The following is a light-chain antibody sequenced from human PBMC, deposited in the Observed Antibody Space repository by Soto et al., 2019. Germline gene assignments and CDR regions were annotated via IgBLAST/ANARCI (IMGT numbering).Light chain of an antibody. Sequence: QAVLTQPPSASGTPGQRVTISCSGSSSNIGSKTVNWYQQLPGTAPKVLIYSNNQRPSGVPDRFSGSKSGTSASLAISGLRSEDEADYHCAAWDDSLSGLVFGGGTKVTVL. V-gene: IGLV1-44*01. CDR3: AAWDDSLSGLV. J-gene: IGLJ2*01. CDR1: SSNIGSKT. CDR2: SNN.